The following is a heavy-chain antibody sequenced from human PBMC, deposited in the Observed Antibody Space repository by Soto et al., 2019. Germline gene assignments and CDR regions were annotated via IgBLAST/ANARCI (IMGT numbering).Heavy chain of an antibody. Sequence: PSETLSLTCTVSGGSISSYYWSWTRQPPGKGLEWIGYIYYSGSTNYNPSLKSRVTISVDTSKNQFSLKLSSVTAADTAVYYCARSFKGIAAAGLYGMDVWGQGTTVTVSS. V-gene: IGHV4-59*01. CDR1: GGSISSYY. CDR3: ARSFKGIAAAGLYGMDV. D-gene: IGHD6-13*01. J-gene: IGHJ6*02. CDR2: IYYSGST.